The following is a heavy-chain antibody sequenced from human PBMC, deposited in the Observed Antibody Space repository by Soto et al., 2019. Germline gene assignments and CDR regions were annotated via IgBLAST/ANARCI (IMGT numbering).Heavy chain of an antibody. CDR2: VNEDGSEK. CDR3: TRDGRRGYDMDV. CDR1: GFSFSSYY. V-gene: IGHV3-7*01. Sequence: LRLSCAASGFSFSSYYMSWVRQAQGKGLEWVANVNEDGSEKYYADSVRGRFTISRDNAKNSLYLQMTSLRDEDTGVYYCTRDGRRGYDMDVWGQGTTVTVSS. D-gene: IGHD1-26*01. J-gene: IGHJ6*02.